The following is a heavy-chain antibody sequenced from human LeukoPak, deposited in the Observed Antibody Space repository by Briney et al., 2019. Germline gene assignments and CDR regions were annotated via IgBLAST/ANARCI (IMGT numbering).Heavy chain of an antibody. J-gene: IGHJ3*02. CDR2: IYYSGST. D-gene: IGHD4-11*01. Sequence: SETLSLTCTVSGCSISNYYWNWIRQPPGRGLEWIGYIYYSGSTSYNPSLKSRVTISVDTSKSQFSLKLTSVTAADTAVYYCARGLIPVANTGALDIRGQGTVVTVSS. V-gene: IGHV4-59*01. CDR3: ARGLIPVANTGALDI. CDR1: GCSISNYY.